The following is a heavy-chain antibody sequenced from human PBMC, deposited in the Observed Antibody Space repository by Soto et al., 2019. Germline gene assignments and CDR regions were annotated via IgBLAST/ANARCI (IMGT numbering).Heavy chain of an antibody. Sequence: GGSLRLSCAASGFTFGIYAMSWVRQAPGKGLEWVSSISGSGGSIYYAHSVKGRFTISRDKTKNTLDLQMNSLRAEDTAVYHCARVAPEYSSTPRRFDFWGQGT. CDR3: ARVAPEYSSTPRRFDF. J-gene: IGHJ4*02. CDR1: GFTFGIYA. CDR2: ISGSGGSI. V-gene: IGHV3-23*01. D-gene: IGHD6-13*01.